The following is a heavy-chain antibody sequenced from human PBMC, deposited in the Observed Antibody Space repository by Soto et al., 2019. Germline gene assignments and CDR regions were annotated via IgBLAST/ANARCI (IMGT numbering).Heavy chain of an antibody. J-gene: IGHJ4*02. D-gene: IGHD2-15*01. Sequence: GESLKISCAASGFTFSSYSMNWVRQAPGKGLEWVSSISSSSSYIYYADSVKGRFTISRDNTKNLLYLQMNSLRAEDTAVYYCARGDPFFGSGGTVAATYDERSDFDYWGQGTLVTVSS. V-gene: IGHV3-21*01. CDR1: GFTFSSYS. CDR3: ARGDPFFGSGGTVAATYDERSDFDY. CDR2: ISSSSSYI.